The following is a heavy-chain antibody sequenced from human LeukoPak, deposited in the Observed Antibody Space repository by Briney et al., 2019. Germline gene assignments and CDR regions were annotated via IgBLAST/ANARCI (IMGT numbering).Heavy chain of an antibody. CDR1: GGSFSGYY. Sequence: SSETLSLTCAVYGGSFSGYYWSWIRQPPGKGLEWIGGINHSGSTNYNPTLKSRVTISVDTSKNQFSLKLSSVTAADTAVYYCARGGYCSGGSCYSGLLNYWGQGTLVTVSS. D-gene: IGHD2-15*01. CDR2: INHSGST. J-gene: IGHJ4*02. CDR3: ARGGYCSGGSCYSGLLNY. V-gene: IGHV4-34*01.